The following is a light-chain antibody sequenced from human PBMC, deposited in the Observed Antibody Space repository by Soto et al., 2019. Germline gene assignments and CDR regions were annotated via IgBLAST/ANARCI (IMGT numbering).Light chain of an antibody. Sequence: QSVLTQPPSASGSPGQSVTISCTGTSSDVGAYNYVSWYQQHPGKATKLMIYEVTKRPSGVPDRFSGSKSDNTASLTVSGLQAEDEADYYCTSYAGSNNWVFGGGTQLTVL. J-gene: IGLJ7*01. CDR3: TSYAGSNNWV. V-gene: IGLV2-8*01. CDR2: EVT. CDR1: SSDVGAYNY.